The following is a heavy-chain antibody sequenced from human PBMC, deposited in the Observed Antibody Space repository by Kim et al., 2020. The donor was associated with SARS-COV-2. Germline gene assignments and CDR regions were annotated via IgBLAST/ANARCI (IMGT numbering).Heavy chain of an antibody. D-gene: IGHD3-10*01. CDR2: MNPNSGNT. CDR1: GYTFTSYD. V-gene: IGHV1-8*01. Sequence: ASVKVSCKASGYTFTSYDINWVRQATGQGLEWMGWMNPNSGNTGYAQKFQGRVTMTRNTSISTAYMALSSLRSEDTAVYYCARDLYGSGSYYTLSYYYGMDVWGQGTTVTVSS. CDR3: ARDLYGSGSYYTLSYYYGMDV. J-gene: IGHJ6*02.